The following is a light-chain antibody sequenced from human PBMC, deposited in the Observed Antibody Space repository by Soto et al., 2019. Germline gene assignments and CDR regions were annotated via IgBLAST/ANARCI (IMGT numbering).Light chain of an antibody. CDR2: EVS. CDR1: SSDFGSYNR. CDR3: SLYTSDSTYV. V-gene: IGLV2-18*01. Sequence: SALTQPPSVSGSPGQSVTISCTGTSSDFGSYNRVSWYQRPPGTGPKLMIYEVSNRPSGVPDRFSGSKSGNTASLTISGLQAEDEAEYYCSLYTSDSTYVFGTGTRSPS. J-gene: IGLJ1*01.